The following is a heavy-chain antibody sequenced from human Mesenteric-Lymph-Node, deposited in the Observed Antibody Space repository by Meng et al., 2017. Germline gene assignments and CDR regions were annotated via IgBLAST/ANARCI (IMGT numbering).Heavy chain of an antibody. CDR1: GGSISSYY. CDR3: ASALQWSDAFDI. J-gene: IGHJ3*02. CDR2: IYTSGST. V-gene: IGHV4-4*07. Sequence: GSLRLSCTVSGGSISSYYWSWIRQPAGKGLEWIGRIYTSGSTNYNPSLKSRVTMSVDTSKNQFSLKLSSVTAADTAVYYCASALQWSDAFDIWGQGTMVTVSS. D-gene: IGHD4-23*01.